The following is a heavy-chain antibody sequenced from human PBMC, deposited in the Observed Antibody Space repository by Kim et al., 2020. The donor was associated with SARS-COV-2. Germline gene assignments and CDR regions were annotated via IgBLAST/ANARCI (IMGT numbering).Heavy chain of an antibody. CDR3: ASSTLTYSSSWYSGDY. CDR1: GFTFSSYS. D-gene: IGHD6-13*01. V-gene: IGHV3-48*02. Sequence: GGSLRLSCAASGFTFSSYSMNWVRQAPGKGLEWVSYISSSSSTIYYADSVKGRFTISRDNAKNSLYLQMNSLRDEDTAVYYCASSTLTYSSSWYSGDYWGQGTLVTVSS. J-gene: IGHJ4*02. CDR2: ISSSSSTI.